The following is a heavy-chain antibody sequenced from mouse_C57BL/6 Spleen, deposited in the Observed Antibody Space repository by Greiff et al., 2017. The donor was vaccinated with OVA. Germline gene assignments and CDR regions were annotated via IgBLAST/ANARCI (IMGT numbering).Heavy chain of an antibody. Sequence: QVQLQQPGAELVMPGASVKLSCKASGYTFTSYWMHWVKQRPGQGLEWIGEIDPSDSYTNYNQKFKGKSTLTVDKSSSTAYMQLSSLTSEDSAVYYCARGEGRRFAYWGQGTLVTVSA. J-gene: IGHJ3*01. CDR1: GYTFTSYW. CDR2: IDPSDSYT. CDR3: ARGEGRRFAY. V-gene: IGHV1-69*01.